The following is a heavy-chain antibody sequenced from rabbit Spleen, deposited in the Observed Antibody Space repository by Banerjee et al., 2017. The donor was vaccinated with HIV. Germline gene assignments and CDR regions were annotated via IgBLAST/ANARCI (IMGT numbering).Heavy chain of an antibody. Sequence: QEQLEESGGGLVKPEGSLTLTCKASGFSFSDRDVMCWVRQAPGKGLEWIACIYAGSSGSYTYYASWAKGRFTISKTSSTTVTLQMTSLTAADTATYFCAREHGDNVDWHLWGQGTLVTVS. CDR3: AREHGDNVDWHL. J-gene: IGHJ3*01. CDR2: IYAGSSGSYT. V-gene: IGHV1S45*01. D-gene: IGHD2-1*01. CDR1: GFSFSDRDV.